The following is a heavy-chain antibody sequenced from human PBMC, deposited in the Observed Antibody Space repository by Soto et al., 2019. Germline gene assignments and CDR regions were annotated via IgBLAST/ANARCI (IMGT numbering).Heavy chain of an antibody. CDR3: AMGVSSGGSCYPCMDV. D-gene: IGHD2-15*01. Sequence: QVQLVQSGAEVKKPGASVKVSCKASGYTFTGYYMHWVRQAPGQGLEWMGWINPNSGGTNYAQKFQGRVTMTRDTSISTAYMELSRLRSDDTAVYYCAMGVSSGGSCYPCMDVWGQGTTVTVSS. V-gene: IGHV1-2*02. CDR1: GYTFTGYY. J-gene: IGHJ6*02. CDR2: INPNSGGT.